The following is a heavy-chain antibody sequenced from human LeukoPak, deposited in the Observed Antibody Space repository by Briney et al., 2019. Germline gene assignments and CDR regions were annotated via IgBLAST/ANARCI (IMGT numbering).Heavy chain of an antibody. CDR1: GNYW. CDR2: INSDGSWT. V-gene: IGHV3-74*01. CDR3: VSFYETY. J-gene: IGHJ4*02. D-gene: IGHD2/OR15-2a*01. Sequence: GGSLRFSCAASGNYWMHWVRQVPGKGLVWVSHINSDGSWTSYADSVKGRFTISKDNAKNTVYLQMNSLRAEDTAVYYCVSFYETYWGRGTLVTVSS.